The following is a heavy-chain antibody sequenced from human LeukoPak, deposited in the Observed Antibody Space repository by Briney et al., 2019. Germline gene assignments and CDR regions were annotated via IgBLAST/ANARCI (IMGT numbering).Heavy chain of an antibody. CDR2: IIPTFGTA. V-gene: IGHV1-69*05. CDR3: GRAFIVVKAAAINGPINWFDP. CDR1: GGTFSSYA. J-gene: IGHJ5*02. D-gene: IGHD2-2*02. Sequence: SVKVSCKASGGTFSSYAISWVRQAPGQGLEWMGGIIPTFGTANYAQKFQGRVTMTRDTSTSTVYMELSSLRSEDTAVYYCGRAFIVVKAAAINGPINWFDPWGQGTLVTVSS.